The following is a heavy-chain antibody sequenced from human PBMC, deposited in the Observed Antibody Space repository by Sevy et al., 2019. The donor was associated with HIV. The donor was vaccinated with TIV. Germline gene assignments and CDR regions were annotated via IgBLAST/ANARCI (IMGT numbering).Heavy chain of an antibody. D-gene: IGHD3-22*01. CDR2: ISGTGNTI. CDR3: ARVPPYYDSNVSDF. Sequence: GGSLRLSCAASGFKFSSHSMNWVGQTPGKGLEWISYISGTGNTIYYANSVKGRFTISRDNAKNSLYLQLKSLRDEDTAIYYCARVPPYYDSNVSDFWGQGCLVTVSS. J-gene: IGHJ4*02. V-gene: IGHV3-48*02. CDR1: GFKFSSHS.